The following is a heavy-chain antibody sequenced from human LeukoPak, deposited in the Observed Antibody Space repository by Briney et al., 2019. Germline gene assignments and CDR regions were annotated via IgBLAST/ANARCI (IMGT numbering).Heavy chain of an antibody. CDR2: IHHSGGT. Sequence: SETLSLTCAASGYSISSGYYWGWIQQPPGKGLEWIGSIHHSGGTYYNPSLKSRLTVSVDTSKNQFSLKLSSVTAADTAIYYCGLSKLGIAVAGPIDYWGQGTLVTVSS. D-gene: IGHD6-19*01. J-gene: IGHJ4*01. CDR1: GYSISSGYY. CDR3: GLSKLGIAVAGPIDY. V-gene: IGHV4-38-2*01.